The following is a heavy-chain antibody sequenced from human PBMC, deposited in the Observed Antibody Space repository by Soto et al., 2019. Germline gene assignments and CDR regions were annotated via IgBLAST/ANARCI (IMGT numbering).Heavy chain of an antibody. Sequence: ASVEVSCKASGYTFTSYYMHWVRQAPGQGLEWMGIINPSGGSTSYAQKFHGRVTMTRDTSTSTVYMELSSLRSEDTAVYYCAREEGGYCSXTSCYSPRYYYYYGMDVWGQGTTVTVSS. D-gene: IGHD2-2*02. CDR3: AREEGGYCSXTSCYSPRYYYYYGMDV. V-gene: IGHV1-46*01. J-gene: IGHJ6*02. CDR2: INPSGGST. CDR1: GYTFTSYY.